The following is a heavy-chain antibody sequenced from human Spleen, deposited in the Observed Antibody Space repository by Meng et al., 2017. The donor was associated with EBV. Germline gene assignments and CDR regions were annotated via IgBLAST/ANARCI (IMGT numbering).Heavy chain of an antibody. CDR1: GYSFASFD. V-gene: IGHV1-46*01. D-gene: IGHD2-2*01. CDR2: FDPGGGST. Sequence: QVAPVQLGDEVKKPVDPSKALCKASGYSFASFDSDWLRQAIGQPLGWMVVFDPGGGSTSYAQKFPGRVTMVRVTSTSTVYMELISLRSEDTAVYYCASSLRDSHIVVVPALYDFDYWGQGTLVTVSS. CDR3: ASSLRDSHIVVVPALYDFDY. J-gene: IGHJ4*02.